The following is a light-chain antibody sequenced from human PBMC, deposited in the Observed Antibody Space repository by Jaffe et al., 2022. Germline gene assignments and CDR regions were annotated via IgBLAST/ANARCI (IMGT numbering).Light chain of an antibody. CDR3: QQYNDWPRT. Sequence: EIVMTQSPATLSVSPGERATLSCRASQSVSSNLAWYQQKPGQAPRLLIYGASTRATGIPARFSGSGSGTEFTLTISGLQSEDFAVYYCQQYNDWPRTFGQGTKVEIK. V-gene: IGKV3-15*01. J-gene: IGKJ1*01. CDR1: QSVSSN. CDR2: GAS.